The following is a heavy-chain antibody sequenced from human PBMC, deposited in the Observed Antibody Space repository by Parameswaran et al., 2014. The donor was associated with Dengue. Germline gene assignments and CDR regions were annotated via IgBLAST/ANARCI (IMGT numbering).Heavy chain of an antibody. J-gene: IGHJ4*02. V-gene: IGHV3-7*01. Sequence: WIRQPPGKGLEWVANIKQDGSEKYYVDSVKGRFTISRDDAKNSLYLQINSLRTEDTAVYYCARGRYDFWTGYSYFDYWGQGTLVTVSS. D-gene: IGHD3-3*01. CDR2: IKQDGSEK. CDR3: ARGRYDFWTGYSYFDY.